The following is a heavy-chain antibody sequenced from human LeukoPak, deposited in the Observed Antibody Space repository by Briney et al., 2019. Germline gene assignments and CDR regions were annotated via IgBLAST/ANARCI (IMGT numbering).Heavy chain of an antibody. CDR2: ISSNGGST. J-gene: IGHJ4*02. CDR1: GFTFSSYA. Sequence: GGSLRLSCAASGFTFSSYAMHWVRQAPGKGLEYVSAISSNGGSTYYANSVKGRFTISRDNSKNTLYLQMGSLRAEDMAVYYCAHAYYDFWSGYFGLYYFDYWGQGTLVTVSS. CDR3: AHAYYDFWSGYFGLYYFDY. V-gene: IGHV3-64*01. D-gene: IGHD3-3*01.